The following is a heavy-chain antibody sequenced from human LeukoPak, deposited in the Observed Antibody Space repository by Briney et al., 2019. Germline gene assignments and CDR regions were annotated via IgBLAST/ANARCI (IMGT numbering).Heavy chain of an antibody. CDR3: AREKMTTITTIDY. J-gene: IGHJ4*02. V-gene: IGHV4-4*07. CDR1: GDSISTYY. D-gene: IGHD4-11*01. Sequence: PSETLSLTCSVSGDSISTYYWTWIRQPAGKGLEWIGRIYISGTPNYNPSLRGRVTMSIDTSMNQFSLKLTPVTAADTAVYYCAREKMTTITTIDYWGQGTLVTVSS. CDR2: IYISGTP.